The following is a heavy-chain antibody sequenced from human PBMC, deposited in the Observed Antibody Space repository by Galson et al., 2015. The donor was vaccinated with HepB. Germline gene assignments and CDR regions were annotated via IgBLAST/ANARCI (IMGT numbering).Heavy chain of an antibody. CDR1: GGSISSSSYY. V-gene: IGHV4-39*07. CDR3: AIVKASGWRNFFDY. D-gene: IGHD6-19*01. CDR2: IYYSGST. J-gene: IGHJ4*02. Sequence: LTCTASGGSISSSSYYWGWFRQPPGKGLEWIGSIYYSGSTYYNPSLKSRVTISVDTSKNQFSLKLSSVTAADTAVYYCAIVKASGWRNFFDYWGQGTLVTVSS.